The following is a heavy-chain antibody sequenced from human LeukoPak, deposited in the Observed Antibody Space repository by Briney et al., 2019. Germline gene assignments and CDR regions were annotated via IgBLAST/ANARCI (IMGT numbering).Heavy chain of an antibody. D-gene: IGHD3-22*01. Sequence: ASVKVSCKASGGTFSSYAISWVRQAPGQGLEWMGWISPNSGGTNYAQKFQGRVTMTRDTSISTAFMELSRLRSDDKAVYYCARVKTMIVVVRLFDYWGQGTLVTVSS. CDR2: ISPNSGGT. CDR1: GGTFSSYA. J-gene: IGHJ4*02. CDR3: ARVKTMIVVVRLFDY. V-gene: IGHV1-2*02.